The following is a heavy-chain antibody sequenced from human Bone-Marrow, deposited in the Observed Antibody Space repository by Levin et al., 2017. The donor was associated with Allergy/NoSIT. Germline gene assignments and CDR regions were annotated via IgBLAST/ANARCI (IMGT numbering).Heavy chain of an antibody. D-gene: IGHD3-16*01. CDR1: KFTFKTYE. CDR3: ARILTRWAYADY. Sequence: GGSLRLSCAASKFTFKTYEMNWVRQAPGKGLEWVAYISYSGTTIYYADSVKGRFTISRDNAKNSLYLQMNSLRAEDTAVYYCARILTRWAYADYWGQGTLVSVSS. CDR2: ISYSGTTI. J-gene: IGHJ4*02. V-gene: IGHV3-48*03.